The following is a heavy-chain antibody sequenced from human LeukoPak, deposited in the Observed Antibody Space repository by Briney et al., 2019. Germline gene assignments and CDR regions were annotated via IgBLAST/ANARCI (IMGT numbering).Heavy chain of an antibody. CDR1: GDSVSSADSY. D-gene: IGHD4-17*01. Sequence: SETLSLTCTVSGDSVSSADSYWSWIRQSPGKGLEWIGYINNGGTTNYNPSLKSRVTISVDTSRNQFSLRLTSVTAAGTAVYSCARRMYGDYGLWFDPWGQGTLVTVSS. V-gene: IGHV4-61*08. CDR2: INNGGTT. J-gene: IGHJ5*02. CDR3: ARRMYGDYGLWFDP.